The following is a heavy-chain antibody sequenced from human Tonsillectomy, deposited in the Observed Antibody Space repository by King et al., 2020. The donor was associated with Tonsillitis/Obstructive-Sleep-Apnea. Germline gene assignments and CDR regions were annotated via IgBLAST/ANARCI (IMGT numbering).Heavy chain of an antibody. CDR1: GFTFSDYY. D-gene: IGHD3-3*01. V-gene: IGHV3-11*05. CDR2: ISSSSSYT. CDR3: ARKAYDFWSGYYYYYYYMDV. J-gene: IGHJ6*03. Sequence: VQLVVSGGGLVKPGGSLRLSCAASGFTFSDYYMSWIRQAPGKGLEWVSYISSSSSYTNYADSVKGRFTISRDNAKNSLYLQMNSLRAEDTAVYYCARKAYDFWSGYYYYYYYMDVWGKGTTVTVSS.